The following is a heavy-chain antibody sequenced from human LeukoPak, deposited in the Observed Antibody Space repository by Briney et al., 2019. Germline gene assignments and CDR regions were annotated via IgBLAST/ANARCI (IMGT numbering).Heavy chain of an antibody. D-gene: IGHD3-10*01. CDR2: IYYGGSP. V-gene: IGHV4-59*12. Sequence: SETLSLTCTVSGASITSSYWSWTRQPPGKGLEWIGYIYYGGSPNYNSSLKSRLTISVDTSKNQFSLRLSSVTAADTAVYYCARDVWFGAGRTFDYWGQGTLVTVSS. CDR1: GASITSSY. CDR3: ARDVWFGAGRTFDY. J-gene: IGHJ4*02.